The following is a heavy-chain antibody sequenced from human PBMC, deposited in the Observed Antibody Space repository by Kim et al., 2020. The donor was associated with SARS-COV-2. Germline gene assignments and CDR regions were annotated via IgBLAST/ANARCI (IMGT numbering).Heavy chain of an antibody. CDR3: SRSPGYNWNYFDY. Sequence: GGSLRLSCAASGFTFSSYAMHWVRQAPGKGLEWVAVISYDGSNKYYADSVKGRFTISRDNSKNTLYLQMNSLRAEDTAVYYCSRSPGYNWNYFDYWGQGT. J-gene: IGHJ4*02. CDR1: GFTFSSYA. CDR2: ISYDGSNK. V-gene: IGHV3-30-3*01. D-gene: IGHD1-20*01.